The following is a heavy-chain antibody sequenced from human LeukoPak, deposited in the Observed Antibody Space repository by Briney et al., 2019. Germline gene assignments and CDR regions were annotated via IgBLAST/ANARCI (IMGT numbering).Heavy chain of an antibody. J-gene: IGHJ4*02. CDR1: GYTVTSHG. D-gene: IGHD3-9*01. V-gene: IGHV1-18*01. Sequence: ASVKVSCKASGYTVTSHGFNWVRQAPGQGLEWMGWIIAYNGNTNYAQKLHGRVTMTTDTSTSTAYMELRSLRSDDTAVYYCARAGYDLLTLAPDPANDYWGQGTLVTVSS. CDR2: IIAYNGNT. CDR3: ARAGYDLLTLAPDPANDY.